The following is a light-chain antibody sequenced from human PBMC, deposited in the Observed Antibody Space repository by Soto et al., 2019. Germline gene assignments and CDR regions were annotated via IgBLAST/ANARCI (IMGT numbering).Light chain of an antibody. CDR2: GAF. CDR3: QQYNNWWT. J-gene: IGKJ1*01. V-gene: IGKV3-15*01. CDR1: QSVSSN. Sequence: EMVMTQSPATLSVSPGERATLSCRASQSVSSNLAWYQQKPGQAPRLLIHGAFTRATGIPARFSGSGSGTEFTLTISRLQSEDFAVYYCQQYNNWWTFGQGTKVDIK.